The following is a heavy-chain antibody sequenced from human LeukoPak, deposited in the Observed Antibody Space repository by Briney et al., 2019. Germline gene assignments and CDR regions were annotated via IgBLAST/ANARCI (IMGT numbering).Heavy chain of an antibody. CDR1: GGSISSYY. J-gene: IGHJ4*02. D-gene: IGHD4-17*01. Sequence: SETLSLTCTVSGGSISSYYWSWIRQPPGKGLEWIGYIYYSGSTNYNPSLKSRVTISVDTSKNQFSLKLSSVTAADTAVYYCARDLGGDYDYWGQGTLVSVSS. CDR3: ARDLGGDYDY. V-gene: IGHV4-59*01. CDR2: IYYSGST.